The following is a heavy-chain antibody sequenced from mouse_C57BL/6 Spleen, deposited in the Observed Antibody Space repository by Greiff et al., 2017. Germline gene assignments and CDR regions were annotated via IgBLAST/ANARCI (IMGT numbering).Heavy chain of an antibody. D-gene: IGHD2-4*01. CDR3: ARHERAMITTGANFDY. J-gene: IGHJ2*01. CDR2: FYPGSGSI. Sequence: VQLQQSGAELVKPGASVTLSCTASGYTFTEYTIHWLKQRSGQGLVWIGWFYPGSGSIKYNEKFKDKATLTADKSSSTVYMEISRLTSEDSAVYYCARHERAMITTGANFDYWGQGTTLTVSS. V-gene: IGHV1-62-2*01. CDR1: GYTFTEYT.